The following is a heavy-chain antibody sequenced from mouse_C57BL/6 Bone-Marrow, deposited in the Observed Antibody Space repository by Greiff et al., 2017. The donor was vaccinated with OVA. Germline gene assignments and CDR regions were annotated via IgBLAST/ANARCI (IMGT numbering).Heavy chain of an antibody. CDR2: ISYDGSN. D-gene: IGHD3-3*01. V-gene: IGHV3-6*01. J-gene: IGHJ3*01. Sequence: EVQLQQSGPGLVKPSQSLSLTCSVTGYSITSGYYWNWIRQFPGNKLEWMGYISYDGSNNYNPSLKNRISITRDTSKNQFFLKLNSVTTEDTATYYGAKGLFAYWGQGTLVTVSA. CDR3: AKGLFAY. CDR1: GYSITSGYY.